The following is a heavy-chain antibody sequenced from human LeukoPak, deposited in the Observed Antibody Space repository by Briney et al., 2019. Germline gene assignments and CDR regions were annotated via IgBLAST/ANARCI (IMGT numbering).Heavy chain of an antibody. CDR2: ISSSSSYT. CDR3: ARDEVVVAPAGLYYYYGMDV. Sequence: GGSLRLSCAASGFTFSDYYMSWIRQAPGKGLEWVSYISSSSSYTNYADSVKGRFTISRDNAKNSLYLQMNSLRAEDTAVYYCARDEVVVAPAGLYYYYGMDVWGQGTTVTVSS. D-gene: IGHD2-2*01. CDR1: GFTFSDYY. V-gene: IGHV3-11*06. J-gene: IGHJ6*02.